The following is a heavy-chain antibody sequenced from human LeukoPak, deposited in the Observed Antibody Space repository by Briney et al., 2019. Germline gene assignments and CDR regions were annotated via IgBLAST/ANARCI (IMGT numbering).Heavy chain of an antibody. Sequence: ASVKVSCKASGYTFTGYYMHWVRQAPGQGLAWMGWINPNSGGTNYAQKFQGRVTMTRDTSISTAYMELSRLRSDDTAVYYCARDGYYDSSGYYGYYYYGMDVWGQGTTVTVSS. CDR2: INPNSGGT. CDR3: ARDGYYDSSGYYGYYYYGMDV. CDR1: GYTFTGYY. J-gene: IGHJ6*02. D-gene: IGHD3-22*01. V-gene: IGHV1-2*02.